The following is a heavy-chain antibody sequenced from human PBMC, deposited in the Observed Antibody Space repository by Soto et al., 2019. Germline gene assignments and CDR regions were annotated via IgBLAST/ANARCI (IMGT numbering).Heavy chain of an antibody. CDR2: INHSGTT. CDR1: GGSVRGYY. V-gene: IGHV4-34*01. Sequence: QVQLHQWGAGLLKPSETLSLTCAVHGGSVRGYYWTWIRQSPEKGLEWIGEINHSGTTNYSPSLKTRVTISVDTYKNQFSLILSSVTAADTAVYYCARGGEYQLLLRDYYYFNMDVWGTGTTVTVS. J-gene: IGHJ6*03. CDR3: ARGGEYQLLLRDYYYFNMDV. D-gene: IGHD2-2*01.